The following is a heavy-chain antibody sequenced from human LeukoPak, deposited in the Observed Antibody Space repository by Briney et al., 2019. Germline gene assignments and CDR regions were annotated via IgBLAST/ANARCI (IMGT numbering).Heavy chain of an antibody. J-gene: IGHJ4*02. CDR3: ARGNLWFGELVY. D-gene: IGHD3-10*01. Sequence: PGGSLRLSCAASGFTFSSYSMNWVRQAPGKGLEWVSSISSSSSYIYYADSVKGRITISRDNAKNSLYLQMNSLRAEDTAVYYCARGNLWFGELVYWGQGTLVTVSS. CDR2: ISSSSSYI. CDR1: GFTFSSYS. V-gene: IGHV3-21*01.